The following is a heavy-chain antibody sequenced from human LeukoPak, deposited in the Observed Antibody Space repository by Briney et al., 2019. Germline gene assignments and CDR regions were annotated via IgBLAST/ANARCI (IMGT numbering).Heavy chain of an antibody. V-gene: IGHV4-39*01. CDR1: GGSISSSSYY. CDR3: ANIRTRGAVAVLD. CDR2: IYYSGST. D-gene: IGHD6-19*01. J-gene: IGHJ4*02. Sequence: SETLSLTCTVSGGSISSSSYYWGWIRQPPGKGLEWIESIYYSGSTYYNPSLKSRVTISVDTSKNQFSLKLSSVTAADKAVYYCANIRTRGAVAVLDWGQGTLVTVSS.